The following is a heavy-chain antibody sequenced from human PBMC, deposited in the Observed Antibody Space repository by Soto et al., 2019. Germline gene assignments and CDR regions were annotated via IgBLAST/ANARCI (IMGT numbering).Heavy chain of an antibody. J-gene: IGHJ4*02. CDR3: ARGARVSNYSPFDY. CDR2: IIPILGIA. V-gene: IGHV1-69*02. Sequence: QVQLVQSGAEVKKPGSSVKVSCKASGGTFSSYTMSWVRQAPGQGLEWMGRIIPILGIANYAQKFQGRVTITADKSTSTAYMELRSLRSEDTAVYYCARGARVSNYSPFDYWGQGTLVTVCS. CDR1: GGTFSSYT. D-gene: IGHD4-4*01.